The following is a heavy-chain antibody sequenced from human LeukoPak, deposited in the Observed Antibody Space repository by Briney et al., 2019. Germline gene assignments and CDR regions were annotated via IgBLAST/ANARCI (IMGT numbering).Heavy chain of an antibody. CDR2: ISTSSSYI. J-gene: IGHJ4*02. Sequence: GGSLRLSCTASGFTFDGYSMNWVRQAPGKGLEWVSSISTSSSYIYYADSVKGRFTISRNNPKNSLYLQMNSLRAEDTAVYYCARNRGDPSYFDYWGQGTLVTVSS. V-gene: IGHV3-21*01. CDR1: GFTFDGYS. CDR3: ARNRGDPSYFDY. D-gene: IGHD4-17*01.